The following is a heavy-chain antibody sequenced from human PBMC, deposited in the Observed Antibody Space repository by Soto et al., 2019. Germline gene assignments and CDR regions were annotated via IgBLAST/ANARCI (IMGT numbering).Heavy chain of an antibody. Sequence: GGSLRLSCAVSGITFSSYWMHWVRQAPGKGLVWVSRINRDGSTVTYADSVKGRFTMTRDNAKNMLYLQMKSLSAEDTAVYYCAKSLMGIDDYWGQGTLVTVSS. CDR2: INRDGSTV. CDR3: AKSLMGIDDY. V-gene: IGHV3-74*01. D-gene: IGHD1-26*01. CDR1: GITFSSYW. J-gene: IGHJ4*02.